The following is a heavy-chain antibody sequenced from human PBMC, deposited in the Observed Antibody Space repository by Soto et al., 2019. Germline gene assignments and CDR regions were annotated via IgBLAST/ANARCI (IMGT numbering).Heavy chain of an antibody. Sequence: SETLSLTCIVSGDSDRSYTWSWVRQPAKKGLEWMGRVFSSVSATYNPSLKSRVSISMDTPENRISLKLDSVTAADAGVYFCARDGMTTGDTWGPGTLVTVSS. D-gene: IGHD2-21*02. CDR1: GDSDRSYT. J-gene: IGHJ4*02. V-gene: IGHV4-4*07. CDR2: VFSSVSA. CDR3: ARDGMTTGDT.